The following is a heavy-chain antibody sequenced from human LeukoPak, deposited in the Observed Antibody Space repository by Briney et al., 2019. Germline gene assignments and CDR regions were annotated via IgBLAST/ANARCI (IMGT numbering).Heavy chain of an antibody. Sequence: GGSLRLSCAASGFTFSSYAMSWVRQAPGKGLEWVSAISGSGGSIYYADSVRGRFTISRDNAENSLYLQMHSLRVEDTAVYYCARAPTVLVGYCSSSSCQADYWGQGTLVTVSS. CDR2: ISGSGGSI. J-gene: IGHJ4*02. D-gene: IGHD2-2*01. CDR3: ARAPTVLVGYCSSSSCQADY. CDR1: GFTFSSYA. V-gene: IGHV3-23*01.